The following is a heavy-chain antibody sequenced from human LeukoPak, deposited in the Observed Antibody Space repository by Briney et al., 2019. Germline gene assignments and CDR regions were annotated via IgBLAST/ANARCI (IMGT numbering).Heavy chain of an antibody. CDR3: AKQRRYCSSTSCYKLIYWFDP. J-gene: IGHJ5*02. CDR1: GFTFSIYA. V-gene: IGHV3-23*01. CDR2: ISGSGGST. D-gene: IGHD2-2*02. Sequence: QTGGSLRLSCAASGFTFSIYAMSWVRQAPGKGLEWVSAISGSGGSTYYADSVKGRFTISRDNSKNTLYLQMNSLRAEDTAVYYCAKQRRYCSSTSCYKLIYWFDPWGQGTLVTVSS.